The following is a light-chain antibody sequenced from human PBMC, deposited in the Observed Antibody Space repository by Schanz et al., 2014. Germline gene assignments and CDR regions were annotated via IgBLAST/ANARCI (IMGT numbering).Light chain of an antibody. CDR3: QQYSKSPLT. V-gene: IGKV3-15*01. CDR2: GAS. Sequence: EIVMTQSPATLSVSPGERATLSCRASQSVSSNLAWYQQTPGQAPRLLMYGASTRATGIPARFSGRGSGTEFTLTISSLQAEDFAVYYCQQYSKSPLTFGGGTKVEIK. J-gene: IGKJ4*01. CDR1: QSVSSN.